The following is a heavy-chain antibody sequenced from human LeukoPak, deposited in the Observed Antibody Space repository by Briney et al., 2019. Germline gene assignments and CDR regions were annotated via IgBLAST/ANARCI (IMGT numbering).Heavy chain of an antibody. D-gene: IGHD4-23*01. Sequence: PGGSLTLSCAASGFPFSDSAVHGVRQASRRGLEWGGRIRTKANTYATVYTTSLKGRFTISRDDSKHTAYLHVNSLKTEDTAVYYCTSLNDYGGNSYFEAGGQGSPVTVSS. J-gene: IGHJ4*02. CDR2: IRTKANTYAT. CDR1: GFPFSDSA. V-gene: IGHV3-73*01. CDR3: TSLNDYGGNSYFEA.